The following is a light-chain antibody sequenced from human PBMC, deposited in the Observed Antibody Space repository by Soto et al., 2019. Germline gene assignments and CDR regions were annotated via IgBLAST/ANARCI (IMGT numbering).Light chain of an antibody. Sequence: QSALTQPASVSGSPGQSITISCTGTSSDVGGYNYVSWYQHHPGKAPKLMIFDVSNRPSGVSNRFSGSKSGNTASLTISGLQPEDKADYYSSSYTTSNTPQIVFGTGTKLTVL. J-gene: IGLJ1*01. CDR1: SSDVGGYNY. V-gene: IGLV2-14*03. CDR2: DVS. CDR3: SSYTTSNTPQIV.